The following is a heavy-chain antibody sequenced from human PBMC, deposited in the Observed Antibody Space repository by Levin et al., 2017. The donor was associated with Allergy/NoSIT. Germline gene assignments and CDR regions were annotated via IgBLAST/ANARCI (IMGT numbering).Heavy chain of an antibody. J-gene: IGHJ6*02. CDR3: ARTRPLPPEGHDGMDG. CDR1: CDSITSYH. CDR2: IYYNGST. V-gene: IGHV4-59*01. Sequence: SQTLSLPCSVSCDSITSYHWSWIRQPPGKGLEWIGYIYYNGSTYYNPSLKSRVTISLDTSKTQFSLNLTSVTAADTAVFYCARTRPLPPEGHDGMDGWGQGTTVSVS.